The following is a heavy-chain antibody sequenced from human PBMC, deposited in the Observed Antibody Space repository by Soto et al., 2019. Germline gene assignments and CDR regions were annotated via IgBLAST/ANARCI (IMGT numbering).Heavy chain of an antibody. CDR3: VMQLPYAGNTYYGMDV. CDR1: GYSFTKYW. CDR2: IYPGDSDI. V-gene: IGHV5-51*01. J-gene: IGHJ6*02. Sequence: GESLKVSCKGSGYSFTKYWIGWVRQMPGKGLEWMGIIYPGDSDIRYSPSFQGQGTISADKSISTAYLHWSGLKASDTAISYCVMQLPYAGNTYYGMDVCGQRPTVTLS. D-gene: IGHD2-2*01.